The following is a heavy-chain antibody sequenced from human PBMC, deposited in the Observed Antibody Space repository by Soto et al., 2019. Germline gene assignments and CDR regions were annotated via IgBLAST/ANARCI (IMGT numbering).Heavy chain of an antibody. Sequence: EVQLLESGGGLVQPGGSLRLACAGSGFTFSSYAMTWVRQAPGKGLEWVSAISGTGGRTYYADSVKGRFNISRDNSKNTLYLEMNSLRADDTAVYYCAKSSSLGGYQPWVDYFYMDVWGKGTTVAVSS. D-gene: IGHD3-16*01. V-gene: IGHV3-23*01. J-gene: IGHJ6*03. CDR2: ISGTGGRT. CDR1: GFTFSSYA. CDR3: AKSSSLGGYQPWVDYFYMDV.